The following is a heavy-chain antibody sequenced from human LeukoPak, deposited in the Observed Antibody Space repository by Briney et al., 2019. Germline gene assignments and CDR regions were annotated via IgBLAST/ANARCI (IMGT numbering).Heavy chain of an antibody. CDR3: AKVAQEALGSLDY. J-gene: IGHJ4*02. V-gene: IGHV3-23*01. CDR2: ISGGGGST. CDR1: GFTFSSYA. D-gene: IGHD1-26*01. Sequence: GGSLRLSCAASGFTFSSYAMTWVRQAPGKGLEWVSAISGGGGSTYYVDSVKGRFTISRDNSKNTLYLKMNSLRAEDTAVYYCAKVAQEALGSLDYWGQGTLVTVSS.